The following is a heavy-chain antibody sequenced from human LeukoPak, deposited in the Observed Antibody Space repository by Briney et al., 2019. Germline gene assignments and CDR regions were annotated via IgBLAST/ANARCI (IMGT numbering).Heavy chain of an antibody. Sequence: GGSLRLSCAASGFTFSSYSMNWVRQAPGKGLEWVSSISSSSSYIYYAASVKGRFTISSDNAKNSLYLQMNSLRAEDTAVYYCAGATVDTAIGDFDYWGQGTLVTVSS. J-gene: IGHJ4*02. D-gene: IGHD5-18*01. V-gene: IGHV3-21*01. CDR2: ISSSSSYI. CDR3: AGATVDTAIGDFDY. CDR1: GFTFSSYS.